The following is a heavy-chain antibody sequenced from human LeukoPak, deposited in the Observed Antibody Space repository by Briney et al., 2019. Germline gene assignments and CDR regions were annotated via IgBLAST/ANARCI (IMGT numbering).Heavy chain of an antibody. V-gene: IGHV4-59*01. D-gene: IGHD2-2*02. Sequence: SETLSLTCTVSGDSINNYYWNWIRQPPGKGLEWIGYIFYSGSTNYNPSLKSRVTISVDTSKNQFSLKLSSVTAADTAVYYCARAIQETHSYYYYYMDVWGKGTTVTVSS. J-gene: IGHJ6*03. CDR1: GDSINNYY. CDR3: ARAIQETHSYYYYYMDV. CDR2: IFYSGST.